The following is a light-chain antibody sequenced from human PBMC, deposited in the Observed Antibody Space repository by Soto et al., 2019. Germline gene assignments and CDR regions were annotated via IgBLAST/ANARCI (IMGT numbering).Light chain of an antibody. CDR1: SSDVGGYNY. V-gene: IGLV2-14*01. CDR3: SSYTSSSRGV. CDR2: DVS. Sequence: QSVLTQPASVSGSPGQSITISCTGTSSDVGGYNYVSWYQQHPGKAPKLMIYDVSNRPSGVSNRFSGSKSGNTASLTISGLQAEDEAHYYCSSYTSSSRGVFGGGTKVTVL. J-gene: IGLJ3*02.